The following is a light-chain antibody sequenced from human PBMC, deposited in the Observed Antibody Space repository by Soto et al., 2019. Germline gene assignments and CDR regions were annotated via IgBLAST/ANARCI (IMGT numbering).Light chain of an antibody. CDR1: QDISSA. V-gene: IGKV1D-16*01. CDR2: AAS. J-gene: IGKJ5*01. Sequence: IQLTQSPSSVSASVGDRVTITCRASQDISSALGWYQQKPEKVPKPLMYAASTLQDWVPSRFSGSGSGTEFTLTINSLQPEDFATYYCQQYKTYQIPFGQGTRLEI. CDR3: QQYKTYQIP.